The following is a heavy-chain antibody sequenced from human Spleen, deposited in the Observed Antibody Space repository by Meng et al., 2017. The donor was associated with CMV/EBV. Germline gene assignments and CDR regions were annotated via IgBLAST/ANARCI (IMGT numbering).Heavy chain of an antibody. CDR3: ATYWSADY. CDR1: GFTFSSYA. V-gene: IGHV3-30*02. D-gene: IGHD1-1*01. Sequence: GGSLRLSCAASGFTFSSYAMHWVRQAPGKGLEWVAFIWYDGSNKYYADSVKGRFTISRDNSKNRLYLQMNSLRPEDTAMYYCATYWSADYWGQGTLVTVSS. CDR2: IWYDGSNK. J-gene: IGHJ4*02.